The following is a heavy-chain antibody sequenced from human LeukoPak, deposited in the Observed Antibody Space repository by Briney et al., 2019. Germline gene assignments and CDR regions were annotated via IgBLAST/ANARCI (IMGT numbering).Heavy chain of an antibody. CDR3: ARVRYCGGDCTSYMDV. Sequence: SETLSLTCTVSGGSISSYYWSWIRQPPGKGLEWIGYISDSGSSNYNPSLKSRVTISVDTSKKQLSLNLYSVTAADTAFYYCARVRYCGGDCTSYMDVWGKGTTVTVSS. J-gene: IGHJ6*03. D-gene: IGHD2-21*02. CDR1: GGSISSYY. CDR2: ISDSGSS. V-gene: IGHV4-59*01.